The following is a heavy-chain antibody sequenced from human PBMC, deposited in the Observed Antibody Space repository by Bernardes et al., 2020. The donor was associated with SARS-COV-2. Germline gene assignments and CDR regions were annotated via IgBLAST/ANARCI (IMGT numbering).Heavy chain of an antibody. D-gene: IGHD3-10*01. CDR1: TGSLSGYY. Sequence: SETLSLTCAVYTGSLSGYYWSWIRQSPGKGLEWIGESTHGGSTNYNPSLKSRVTISVDTSKNQFSLQVNSVSAADTAVYYCARRRYFGSGRDWYFGLWGRGSRVTVSS. J-gene: IGHJ2*01. CDR3: ARRRYFGSGRDWYFGL. V-gene: IGHV4-34*01. CDR2: STHGGST.